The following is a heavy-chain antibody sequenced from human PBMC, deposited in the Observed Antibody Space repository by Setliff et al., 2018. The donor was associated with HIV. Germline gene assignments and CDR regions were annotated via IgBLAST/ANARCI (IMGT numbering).Heavy chain of an antibody. V-gene: IGHV3-48*01. J-gene: IGHJ6*03. CDR3: ARGPTTVTNYYYYYMDV. Sequence: PGGSLRLSCEASGFSFDDYCMNWVRQAPGKGLEWISYISSKRTSIYYADSVKGRFTISRDNDRNSLYLQMNGLRAEDTAVYYCARGPTTVTNYYYYYMDVWGKGTTVTVSS. CDR2: ISSKRTSI. D-gene: IGHD4-17*01. CDR1: GFSFDDYC.